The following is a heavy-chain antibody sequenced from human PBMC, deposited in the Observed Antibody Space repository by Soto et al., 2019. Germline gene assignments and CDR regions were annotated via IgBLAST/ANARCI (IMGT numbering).Heavy chain of an antibody. D-gene: IGHD6-13*01. CDR3: AREGGAAEDAFDI. V-gene: IGHV3-7*01. CDR2: IKQDGSEK. CDR1: GFTFSSYW. Sequence: GGSLRLSCAASGFTFSSYWMSWVRQAPGKGLEWVANIKQDGSEKYYVDSVKGRFTISRDNAKNSLYLQMNSLRAEDTAVYYCAREGGAAEDAFDIWGQGTMVTVS. J-gene: IGHJ3*02.